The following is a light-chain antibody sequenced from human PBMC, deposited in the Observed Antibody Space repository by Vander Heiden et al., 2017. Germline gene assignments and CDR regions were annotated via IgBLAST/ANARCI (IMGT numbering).Light chain of an antibody. Sequence: QPALTQPPSASGSLGQSVTISCSGTRSDFGDLSSVSWYHQHPCKAPKLMISEVNKRPSGVPTRFSGSRSGNTASLTVSGLQPEDEADYYCSSYGDSDNPLVFGTGTKVTV. J-gene: IGLJ1*01. CDR1: RSDFGDLSS. CDR3: SSYGDSDNPLV. V-gene: IGLV2-8*01. CDR2: EVN.